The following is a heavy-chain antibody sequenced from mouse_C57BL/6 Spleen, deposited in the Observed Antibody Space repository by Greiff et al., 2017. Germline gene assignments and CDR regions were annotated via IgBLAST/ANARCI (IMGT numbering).Heavy chain of an antibody. CDR3: ARSGGAGGYFDY. CDR1: GYTFTSYW. J-gene: IGHJ2*01. CDR2: IDPSDSYT. D-gene: IGHD3-3*01. V-gene: IGHV1-69*01. Sequence: VKLQQPGAELVMPGASVKLSCKASGYTFTSYWMHWVKQRPGQGLEWIGEIDPSDSYTNYNQKFKGKSTLTVDKSSSTAYMQLSSLTSEDSAVYYCARSGGAGGYFDYWGQGTTLTVSS.